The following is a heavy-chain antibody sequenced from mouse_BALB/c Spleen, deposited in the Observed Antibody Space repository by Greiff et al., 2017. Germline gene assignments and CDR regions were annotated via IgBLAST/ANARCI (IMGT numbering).Heavy chain of an antibody. D-gene: IGHD4-1*01. V-gene: IGHV5-12-2*01. CDR1: GFTFSSYT. Sequence: EVHLVESGGGLVQPGGSLKLSCAASGFTFSSYTMSWVRQTPEKRLEWVAYISNGGGSTYYPDTVKGRFTISRDNAKNTLYLQMSSLKSEDTAMYYCARRGWDAWFAYWGQGTLVTVSA. CDR2: ISNGGGST. J-gene: IGHJ3*01. CDR3: ARRGWDAWFAY.